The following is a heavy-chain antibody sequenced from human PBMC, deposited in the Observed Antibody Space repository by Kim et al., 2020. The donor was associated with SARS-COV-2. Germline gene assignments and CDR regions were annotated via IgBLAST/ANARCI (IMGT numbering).Heavy chain of an antibody. J-gene: IGHJ6*02. Sequence: GGSLRLSCAASGFTFSNYVMHWVRQAPGKGLEWVAVISYDGGNKYYADSVKGRFTISRDNSKNTLYLQMNSLRAEDTAVYYCAKGPLGCSPFLYSSSRGDYYYYGMDVWGQGTTVTVSS. D-gene: IGHD6-6*01. CDR1: GFTFSNYV. CDR3: AKGPLGCSPFLYSSSRGDYYYYGMDV. CDR2: ISYDGGNK. V-gene: IGHV3-30*18.